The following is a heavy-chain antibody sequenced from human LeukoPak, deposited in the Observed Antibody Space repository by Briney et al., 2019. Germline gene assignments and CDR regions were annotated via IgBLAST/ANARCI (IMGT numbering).Heavy chain of an antibody. Sequence: GGSLRLSCAVSGLTFSNFKMNWVRQAPGKGLEWDSYISDSGRSTFYADSVKGRFTISRDNAKNSLYLQMSSLRVEDTAVYYCASWAGNTQSDSWSGPFDYWGQGTLVTVSS. CDR2: ISDSGRST. J-gene: IGHJ4*02. D-gene: IGHD3-3*01. V-gene: IGHV3-48*03. CDR3: ASWAGNTQSDSWSGPFDY. CDR1: GLTFSNFK.